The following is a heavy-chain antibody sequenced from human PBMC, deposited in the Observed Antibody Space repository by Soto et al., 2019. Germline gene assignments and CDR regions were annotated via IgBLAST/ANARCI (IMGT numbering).Heavy chain of an antibody. V-gene: IGHV1-3*01. CDR1: GYTFSTYG. D-gene: IGHD1-1*01. CDR3: ARRKGMEENYFYYGLDI. Sequence: ASVKVSCKASGYTFSTYGMHWVRQGPGQSLEWMGWLNGGTGQTRYSQRFQDRVIITRDTSASTGYMELSSLRSEDTAVYYCARRKGMEENYFYYGLDIWGQGTTVTVSS. J-gene: IGHJ6*02. CDR2: LNGGTGQT.